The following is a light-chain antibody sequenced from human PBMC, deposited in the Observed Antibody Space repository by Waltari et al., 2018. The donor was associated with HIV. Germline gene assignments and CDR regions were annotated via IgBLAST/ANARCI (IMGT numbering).Light chain of an antibody. Sequence: DIQLTQSPSSLSASVVDRVTITYRASPSISSFLNWYQHKPGQGANLLIYLADTLQNVVPSRFSGSGDGTVFTLNISSLQPEDFATYYCQQSYSTTYTFGQVTKVEMK. CDR3: QQSYSTTYT. V-gene: IGKV1-39*01. J-gene: IGKJ2*01. CDR1: PSISSF. CDR2: LAD.